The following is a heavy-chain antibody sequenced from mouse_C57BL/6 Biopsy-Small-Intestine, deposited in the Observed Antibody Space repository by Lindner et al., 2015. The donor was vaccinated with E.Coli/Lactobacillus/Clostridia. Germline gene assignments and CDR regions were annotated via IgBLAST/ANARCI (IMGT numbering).Heavy chain of an antibody. CDR1: GYAFTNYL. Sequence: VQLQESGAELVRPGTSVKVSCKASGYAFTNYLIEWVKQRPGQGLEWIGVINPGSGGTNYNEKFKGKATLTADKSSSTAYMQLSSLTSEDSAVYFCAREDYDGYWYFDVWGTGTTVTVSS. V-gene: IGHV1-54*01. CDR3: AREDYDGYWYFDV. J-gene: IGHJ1*03. CDR2: INPGSGGT. D-gene: IGHD2-4*01.